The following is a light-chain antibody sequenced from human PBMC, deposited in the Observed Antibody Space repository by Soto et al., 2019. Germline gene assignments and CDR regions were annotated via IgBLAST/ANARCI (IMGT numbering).Light chain of an antibody. CDR1: QSVSSNS. Sequence: EIVLTQSPGTLSLSPGESATLSCRASQSVSSNSLAWYRRNPGQPPSLLIYGTSTRATDIPRRFSGSGSGTAFPLPLTRLEPEDFAVYFCQQYGDSPPTFGQGTKVEVK. J-gene: IGKJ1*01. CDR2: GTS. CDR3: QQYGDSPPT. V-gene: IGKV3-20*01.